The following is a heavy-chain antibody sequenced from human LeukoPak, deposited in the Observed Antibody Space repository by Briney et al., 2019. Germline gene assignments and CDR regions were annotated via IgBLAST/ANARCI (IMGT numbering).Heavy chain of an antibody. Sequence: ASVKVSCKASGGTFSSLAINWVRQAPGQGLEWMGWINPNSGGTNYAQKFQGRVTMTRDTSISTAYMELSRLRSDDTAVYYCARAAAGPYYFDYWGQGTLVTVSS. CDR2: INPNSGGT. CDR1: GGTFSSLA. V-gene: IGHV1-2*02. CDR3: ARAAAGPYYFDY. J-gene: IGHJ4*02.